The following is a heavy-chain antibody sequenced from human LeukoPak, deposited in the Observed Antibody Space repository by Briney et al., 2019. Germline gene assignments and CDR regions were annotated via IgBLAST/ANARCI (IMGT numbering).Heavy chain of an antibody. J-gene: IGHJ2*01. CDR2: IYYSGST. CDR3: ARFVDTLQFDL. CDR1: GGSISSYY. V-gene: IGHV4-59*01. Sequence: SETLSLTCTVSGGSISSYYWSWIRQPPGKGLEWIGYIYYSGSTNYNPSLKSRVTISVDTSKNQFSLKLSSVTAADTAVYYCARFVDTLQFDLWGRGTLVTVSS. D-gene: IGHD5-18*01.